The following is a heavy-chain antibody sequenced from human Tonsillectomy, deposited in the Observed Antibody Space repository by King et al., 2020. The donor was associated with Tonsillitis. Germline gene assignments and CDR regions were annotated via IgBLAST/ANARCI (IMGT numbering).Heavy chain of an antibody. D-gene: IGHD4-17*01. CDR3: ARGDYGDYLDAFDI. CDR2: IYSSGST. Sequence: LQLQESGPGLVKPSQTLSLICTVSGGSLSSGGYYWTWIRQRAERGLEWIGHIYSSGSTYYNPSLKGRVSISEDRSKNQFSLRLSSVTAADTAVYYCARGDYGDYLDAFDIWGQGTMVTVSS. CDR1: GGSLSSGGYY. V-gene: IGHV4-31*03. J-gene: IGHJ3*02.